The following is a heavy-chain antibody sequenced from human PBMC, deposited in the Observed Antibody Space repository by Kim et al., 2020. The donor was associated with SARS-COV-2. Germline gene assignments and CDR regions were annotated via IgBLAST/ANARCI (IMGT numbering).Heavy chain of an antibody. Sequence: SETLSLTCTVSGGSISSGGYYWSWMRQHKGKGLEWNGYIYYSGSNNHNPSLKSRVTIKIDTNKNQFTLKLSSVTAADTAVYYCARAPMIVVVIDAFDIWGQGTMVTVSS. D-gene: IGHD3-22*01. CDR3: ARAPMIVVVIDAFDI. CDR1: GGSISSGGYY. CDR2: IYYSGSN. V-gene: IGHV4-31*03. J-gene: IGHJ3*02.